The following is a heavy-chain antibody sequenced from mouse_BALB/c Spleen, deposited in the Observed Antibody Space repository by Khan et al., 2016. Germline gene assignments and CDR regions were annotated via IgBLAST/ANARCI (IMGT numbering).Heavy chain of an antibody. CDR1: GYTLTDYS. J-gene: IGHJ4*01. V-gene: IGHV9-2-1*01. CDR2: INTETGEP. Sequence: QMQLEQSGPELKKPGETVKISCKASGYTLTDYSMHWVKQAPGKGLKWMGWINTETGEPTYADDFKGRFAFSLETTARTAYLHIYDLKNENTVTYVFARSRGSSYSYYAMDYRGQGPAATGSS. D-gene: IGHD1-1*01. CDR3: ARSRGSSYSYYAMDY.